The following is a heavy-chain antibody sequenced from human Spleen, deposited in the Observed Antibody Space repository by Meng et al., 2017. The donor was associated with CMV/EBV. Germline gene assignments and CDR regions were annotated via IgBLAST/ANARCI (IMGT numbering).Heavy chain of an antibody. CDR3: ARASGTHYFSATFDS. CDR1: GFTFDDYG. Sequence: GESLKISCTASGFTFDDYGMSWVRQAPGKGLQWVSGINWNGGRTGYEDSVKGRFSISRDNAKNSLYLQMNSVRAEDTALYYCARASGTHYFSATFDSWGQGTLVTVSS. J-gene: IGHJ4*02. CDR2: INWNGGRT. V-gene: IGHV3-20*04. D-gene: IGHD2/OR15-2a*01.